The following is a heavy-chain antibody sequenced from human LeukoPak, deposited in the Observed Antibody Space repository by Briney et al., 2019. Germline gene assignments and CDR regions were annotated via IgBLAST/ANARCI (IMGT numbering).Heavy chain of an antibody. CDR2: IYYSGST. J-gene: IGHJ6*03. CDR3: ARRAVGHRGYYNYMDV. D-gene: IGHD2-15*01. V-gene: IGHV4-31*03. CDR1: GGSISSGGYY. Sequence: PSETLSLTCTVSGGSISSGGYYWSWIRQHPGKGLEWIGYIYYSGSTYYNPSLKSRVTISVDTSKNQFSLKLSSVTAADTAVYYCARRAVGHRGYYNYMDVWGKGTTVTVSS.